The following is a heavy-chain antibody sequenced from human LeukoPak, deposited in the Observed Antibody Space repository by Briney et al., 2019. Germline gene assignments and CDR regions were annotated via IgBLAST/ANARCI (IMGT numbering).Heavy chain of an antibody. J-gene: IGHJ4*02. Sequence: GGSLRLSCAASGFTFSRYDMHWVRQATGKGLEWVSGIGTAGDTYYAGSVKGRFTISRENARNSLYLQMNSLTAGDTAVYYCAGAGSETQWRAFDFWGQGALVTVFS. V-gene: IGHV3-13*01. D-gene: IGHD6-19*01. CDR2: IGTAGDT. CDR1: GFTFSRYD. CDR3: AGAGSETQWRAFDF.